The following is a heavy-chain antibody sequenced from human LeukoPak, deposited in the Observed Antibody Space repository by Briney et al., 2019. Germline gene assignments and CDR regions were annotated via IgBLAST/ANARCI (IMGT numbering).Heavy chain of an antibody. D-gene: IGHD3-22*01. CDR3: ARDSYYYDSSGYDDAFDI. Sequence: LSGGSLRLSCAASGFTVSSNYMSWVRQAPGKGLEWVSVIYSGGSTYYADFVKGRFTISRDNSKNTLYLQMNSLRAEDTAVYYCARDSYYYDSSGYDDAFDIWGQGTMVTVSS. V-gene: IGHV3-53*01. CDR2: IYSGGST. CDR1: GFTVSSNY. J-gene: IGHJ3*02.